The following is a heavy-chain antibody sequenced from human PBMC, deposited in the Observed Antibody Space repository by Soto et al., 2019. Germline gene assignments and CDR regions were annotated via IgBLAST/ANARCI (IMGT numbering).Heavy chain of an antibody. CDR1: GFTFSNYA. V-gene: IGHV3-23*01. D-gene: IGHD3-10*01. CDR3: AKERLGRGIDY. J-gene: IGHJ4*02. Sequence: EVLLLDSGGGLVQPGGSLRLSCAASGFTFSNYAMTWVRQAPGKGPEWISTVNNGGGGTYYADSVKGRFTISRDKSKNTLYVQVSSLRAEDTAVYYWAKERLGRGIDYWGQGILVTVSS. CDR2: VNNGGGGT.